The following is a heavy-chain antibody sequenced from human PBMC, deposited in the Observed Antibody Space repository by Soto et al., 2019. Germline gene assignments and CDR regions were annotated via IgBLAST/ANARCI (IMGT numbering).Heavy chain of an antibody. CDR3: ARMASFGSLNWFDP. CDR2: MNPGSGDT. J-gene: IGHJ5*02. V-gene: IGHV1-8*01. Sequence: ASVKVSCKASGYTFTNNDVTWVRQATGQGLEWMGWMNPGSGDTGYAQKFQGRVTMTRNISIATAYMELSSLRSEDTAIYYCARMASFGSLNWFDPCGKGTLVTVSS. D-gene: IGHD5-18*01. CDR1: GYTFTNND.